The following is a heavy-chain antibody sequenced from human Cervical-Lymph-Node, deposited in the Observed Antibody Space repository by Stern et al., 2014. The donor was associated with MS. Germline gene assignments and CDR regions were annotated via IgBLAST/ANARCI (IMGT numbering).Heavy chain of an antibody. D-gene: IGHD2-8*01. V-gene: IGHV1-69*01. CDR2: IIPIFGTA. J-gene: IGHJ4*02. CDR3: ARTRYCTNGVCYPTY. CDR1: GGTFSSYA. Sequence: VQLVESGAEVKKPGSSVKVSCKASGGTFSSYAISWVRQAPGQGLEWMGGIIPIFGTANYAQKFQGRVTITADESTSTAYMELSSLRSEDTAVYYCARTRYCTNGVCYPTYWGQGTLVTVSS.